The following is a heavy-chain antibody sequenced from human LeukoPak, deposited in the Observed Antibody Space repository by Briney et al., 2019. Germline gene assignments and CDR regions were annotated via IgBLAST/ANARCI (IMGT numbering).Heavy chain of an antibody. J-gene: IGHJ4*02. Sequence: SETLSLTCTVSGGSISSSSYYWGWIRQPPGKGLEWIGSIYYSGSTYYNPSLESRVTISVDTSKNQFSLKLSSVTAADTAVYYCTAGRSDYFDFWGQGTLVTVSS. CDR2: IYYSGST. V-gene: IGHV4-39*01. CDR3: TAGRSDYFDF. CDR1: GGSISSSSYY. D-gene: IGHD6-25*01.